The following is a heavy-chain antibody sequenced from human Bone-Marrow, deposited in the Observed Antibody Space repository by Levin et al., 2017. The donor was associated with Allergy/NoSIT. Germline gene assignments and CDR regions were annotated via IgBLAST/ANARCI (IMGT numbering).Heavy chain of an antibody. CDR1: GASIRTTY. J-gene: IGHJ2*01. Sequence: SQTLSLPCSVSGASIRTTYWTWIRQAPGKGLEWIGHIYHSGSTNFNPSLKSRVSMSADTSKNQFSLTLTSVTAADTAVYYCARLFNWYFDLWGRGTLVTVSS. CDR3: ARLFNWYFDL. CDR2: IYHSGST. V-gene: IGHV4-59*08.